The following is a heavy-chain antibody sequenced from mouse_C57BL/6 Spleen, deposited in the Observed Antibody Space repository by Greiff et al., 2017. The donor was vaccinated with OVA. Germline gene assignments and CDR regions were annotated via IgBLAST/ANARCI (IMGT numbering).Heavy chain of an antibody. CDR3: AKLYYFDY. V-gene: IGHV1-82*01. D-gene: IGHD4-1*01. CDR1: GYAFSSSW. Sequence: VKLQQSGPELVKPGASVKISCKASGYAFSSSWMNWVKQRPGTGLEWIGRIYPGDGDTNYNGKFKGKATLTADKSSSTAYMQLSSLTSEDSAVYFCAKLYYFDYWGQGTTLTVSS. J-gene: IGHJ2*01. CDR2: IYPGDGDT.